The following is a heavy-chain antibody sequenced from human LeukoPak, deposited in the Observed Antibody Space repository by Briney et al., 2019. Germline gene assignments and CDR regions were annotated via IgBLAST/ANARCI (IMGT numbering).Heavy chain of an antibody. D-gene: IGHD3-10*01. J-gene: IGHJ4*02. CDR2: IYHSGST. CDR1: GGSISSGGYS. V-gene: IGHV4-30-2*01. CDR3: ARSPRWGGFDY. Sequence: SETLSLTCAVSGGSISSGGYSWSWIRQPPGKGLEWIGYIYHSGSTYYNPSLKSRVTISVDRSKNQFSLKLSSVTAADTAVCYCARSPRWGGFDYWGQGTLVTVSS.